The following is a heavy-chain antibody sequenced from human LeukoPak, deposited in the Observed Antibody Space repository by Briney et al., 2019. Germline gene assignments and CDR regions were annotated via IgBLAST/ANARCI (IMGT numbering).Heavy chain of an antibody. CDR1: GYTFTSYY. V-gene: IGHV1-46*01. J-gene: IGHJ4*02. CDR2: INPSGGST. CDR3: ARSRGYYDSSGYYPFDY. D-gene: IGHD3-22*01. Sequence: GAPMKVSCKASGYTFTSYYMHWVRQAPGQGLEWMGIINPSGGSTSYAQKFQGRVTMTRDTSTCTVYMELSSLRSEDTAVYYCARSRGYYDSSGYYPFDYWGQGTLVTVSS.